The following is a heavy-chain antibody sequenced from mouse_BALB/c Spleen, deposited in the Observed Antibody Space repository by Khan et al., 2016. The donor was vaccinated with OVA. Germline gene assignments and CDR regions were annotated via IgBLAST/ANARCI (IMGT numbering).Heavy chain of an antibody. CDR3: ASHLTGSFAF. V-gene: IGHV5-6*01. Sequence: EVELVESGGDLVKPGGSLKLSCAASGFTFSSYSLSWVRQIPDKRLEWVATMSSGGDYTYYPDGVKGRFTISRDNAKNTLYLQMSRLKSEDTAMYYCASHLTGSFAFWGQGTLVTVSA. D-gene: IGHD4-1*01. CDR2: MSSGGDYT. CDR1: GFTFSSYS. J-gene: IGHJ3*01.